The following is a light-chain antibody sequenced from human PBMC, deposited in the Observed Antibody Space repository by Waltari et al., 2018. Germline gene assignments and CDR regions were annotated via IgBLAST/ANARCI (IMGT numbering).Light chain of an antibody. J-gene: IGLJ3*02. V-gene: IGLV5-45*02. Sequence: QAVLTQPSSLSASPGASASLTCTFRSGINVGAYRIYWYQQKPGSPPQYLLRYISDSGKQQGSGVPSRFSGSKDPSANAGILLISGLQSDDEADYFCMIWHNNAWVFGGGTKLTVL. CDR3: MIWHNNAWV. CDR1: SGINVGAYR. CDR2: YISDSGK.